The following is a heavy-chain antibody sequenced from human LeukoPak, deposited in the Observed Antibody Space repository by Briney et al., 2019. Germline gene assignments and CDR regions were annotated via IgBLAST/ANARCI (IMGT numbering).Heavy chain of an antibody. Sequence: GGSLRLSCGASGFTFSKHGMNWVRQAPGKGVEWLSGVSPPGGGTYYADSVKGRFTISRDDSKNTLSLQMNSLRVEDTAVYYCARDLAWGAFDYWGEGTLVTVSS. CDR1: GFTFSKHG. J-gene: IGHJ4*02. V-gene: IGHV3-23*01. CDR2: VSPPGGGT. D-gene: IGHD7-27*01. CDR3: ARDLAWGAFDY.